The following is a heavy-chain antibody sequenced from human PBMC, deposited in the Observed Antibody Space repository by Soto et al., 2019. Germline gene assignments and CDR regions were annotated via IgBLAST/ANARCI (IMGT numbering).Heavy chain of an antibody. D-gene: IGHD5-18*01. V-gene: IGHV1-69*12. CDR3: AYSANHRYFFDS. CDR1: GGSFRSYA. CDR2: IIPIFGTP. J-gene: IGHJ5*01. Sequence: QVQLVQSGAEVKKPGSSVKVSCKASGGSFRSYAVNWVRQAPGQGLECLGGIIPIFGTPNYAQKFHGRVSITADESTSTVYMDLISLTSEHPAVYYCAYSANHRYFFDSWGQGTLVSVSS.